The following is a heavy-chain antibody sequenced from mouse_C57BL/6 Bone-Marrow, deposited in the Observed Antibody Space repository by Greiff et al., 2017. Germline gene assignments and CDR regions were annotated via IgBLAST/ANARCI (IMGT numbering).Heavy chain of an antibody. Sequence: QVQLQQPGAELVMPGASVKLSCKASGYTFTSYWMHWVKQRPGQGLEWIGEIDPSDSYTNYNQKFKGKSTLTVDKSSSTAYMQLSSLTSEDSAVFYWARRSRYDVFAYWGQGTLVTVSA. CDR1: GYTFTSYW. V-gene: IGHV1-69*01. CDR2: IDPSDSYT. CDR3: ARRSRYDVFAY. D-gene: IGHD2-14*01. J-gene: IGHJ3*01.